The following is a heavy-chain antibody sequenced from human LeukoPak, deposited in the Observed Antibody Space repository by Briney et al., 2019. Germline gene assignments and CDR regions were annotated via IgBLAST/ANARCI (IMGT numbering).Heavy chain of an antibody. CDR3: ARDPSYDILTGDGEADYYYGMDV. Sequence: SVKVSCKASGGTFSSYAISWVRQAPGQGLEGMGGIIPIFGTANYAQKFQGRVTSTADKSTSTAYMELSSLRSEDTAVYYCARDPSYDILTGDGEADYYYGMDVWGKGTTVTVSS. D-gene: IGHD3-9*01. CDR2: IIPIFGTA. CDR1: GGTFSSYA. V-gene: IGHV1-69*06. J-gene: IGHJ6*04.